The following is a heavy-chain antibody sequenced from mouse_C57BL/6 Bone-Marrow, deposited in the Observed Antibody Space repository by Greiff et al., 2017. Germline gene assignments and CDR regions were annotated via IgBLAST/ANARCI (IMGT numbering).Heavy chain of an antibody. D-gene: IGHD1-1*01. Sequence: EVQLQQSGAELVRPGASVKLSCTASGFNIKDDYMHWVKQRPEQGLEWIGWIDPENGDTEYASKFQGKATITADTSSNTAYLQLSSLTSEDTAVYYCTTHYGSSYYFDVWGQGTTLTVSS. CDR2: IDPENGDT. J-gene: IGHJ2*01. V-gene: IGHV14-4*01. CDR1: GFNIKDDY. CDR3: TTHYGSSYYFDV.